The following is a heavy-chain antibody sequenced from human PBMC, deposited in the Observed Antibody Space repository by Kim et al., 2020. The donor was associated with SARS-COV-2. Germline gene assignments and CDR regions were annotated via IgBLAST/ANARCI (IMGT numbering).Heavy chain of an antibody. D-gene: IGHD6-6*01. V-gene: IGHV3-15*01. J-gene: IGHJ4*02. CDR3: TVIEYSSSADY. CDR1: GFTFSNAW. Sequence: GGSLRLSCAASGFTFSNAWMSWVRQAPGKGLEWVGRIKSKTDDGTTDYAAPVKGRFTISRDDSKNTLYLQMNSLKTEDTAVYYCTVIEYSSSADYWGQGTLVTVSS. CDR2: IKSKTDDGTT.